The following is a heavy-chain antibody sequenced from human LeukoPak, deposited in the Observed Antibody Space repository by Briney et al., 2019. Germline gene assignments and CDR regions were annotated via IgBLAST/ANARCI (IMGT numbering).Heavy chain of an antibody. CDR3: ARVGSSGWAKGSLDY. CDR1: GGSISSSSYY. J-gene: IGHJ4*02. Sequence: PSGTLSLTCTVSGGSISSSSYYWGWIRQPPGKGLEWIGSIYYSGSTYYNPSLKSRVTISVDTSKNQFSLKLSSVTAADTAVYYCARVGSSGWAKGSLDYWGQGTLVTVSS. D-gene: IGHD6-19*01. CDR2: IYYSGST. V-gene: IGHV4-39*07.